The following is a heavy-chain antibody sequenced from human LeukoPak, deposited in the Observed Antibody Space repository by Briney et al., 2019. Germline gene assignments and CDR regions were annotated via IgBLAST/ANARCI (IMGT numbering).Heavy chain of an antibody. CDR3: ARQCRRILLWFGDDNWFDP. Sequence: SQTLSLTCAISGDSVSSNSAAWNWIRQSPSRGLEWLGRTYYRSKWYNDYAVSVKSRITINPDTSKNQFSLQLNSVTAADTAVYYCARQCRRILLWFGDDNWFDPWGQGTLVTVSS. CDR2: TYYRSKWYN. D-gene: IGHD3-10*01. V-gene: IGHV6-1*01. J-gene: IGHJ5*02. CDR1: GDSVSSNSAA.